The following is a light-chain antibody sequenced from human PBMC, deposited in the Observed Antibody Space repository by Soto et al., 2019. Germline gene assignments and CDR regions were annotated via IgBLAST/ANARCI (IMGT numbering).Light chain of an antibody. J-gene: IGLJ3*02. CDR1: SSDIGGYNY. Sequence: QSVLTQPASVSGSPGQSITISCTGTSSDIGGYNYVSWYQQHPGKAPKLMVYEVINRPSGVSNRFSGSKSGSTASLIISGLQAEDEADYYCSSYTSTTTPVLGGGTKLTVL. V-gene: IGLV2-14*01. CDR2: EVI. CDR3: SSYTSTTTPV.